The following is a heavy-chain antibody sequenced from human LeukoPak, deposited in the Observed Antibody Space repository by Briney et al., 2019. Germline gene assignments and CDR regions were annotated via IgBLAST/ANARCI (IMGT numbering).Heavy chain of an antibody. CDR1: GFTFSSYG. CDR3: AKGQQLDY. D-gene: IGHD6-13*01. J-gene: IGHJ4*02. Sequence: PGRSLRLSCAASGFTFSSYGMHWVRQVPGKGLEWVAVISYDGSNKYYADSVKGRFTISRDNSKNTLYLQMNSLRAEDTAVYYCAKGQQLDYWGQGTLVTVSS. CDR2: ISYDGSNK. V-gene: IGHV3-30*18.